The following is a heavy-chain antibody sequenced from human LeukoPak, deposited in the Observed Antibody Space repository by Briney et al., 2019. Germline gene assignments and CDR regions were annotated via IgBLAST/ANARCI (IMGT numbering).Heavy chain of an antibody. V-gene: IGHV3-33*01. D-gene: IGHD5-24*01. CDR2: IWYDGRNE. J-gene: IGHJ2*01. Sequence: PGGSLRLSCAASGFTFSSYGMHWVRQAPGKGLEWVAVIWYDGRNEYYADSVKGRFSISRDNSKNTLSLQMTSLRAEDTAMYFCARDLAVGRWPLWHFDLWGRGTLVTVSS. CDR1: GFTFSSYG. CDR3: ARDLAVGRWPLWHFDL.